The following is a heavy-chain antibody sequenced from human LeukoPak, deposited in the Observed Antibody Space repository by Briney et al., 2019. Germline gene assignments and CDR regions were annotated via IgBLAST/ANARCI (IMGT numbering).Heavy chain of an antibody. D-gene: IGHD2-2*01. CDR2: ISYDGSNK. J-gene: IGHJ4*02. V-gene: IGHV3-30-3*01. Sequence: PGGSLRLSCAASGFTFSSYAMHWVRQAPGKGLEWVAVISYDGSNKYYADSVKGRFTISRDNSKNTLYLQMNSLRAEDTAVYYCKKDGGGYSDIVVVPAVTPYWFDYWGQGTLVTVSS. CDR3: KKDGGGYSDIVVVPAVTPYWFDY. CDR1: GFTFSSYA.